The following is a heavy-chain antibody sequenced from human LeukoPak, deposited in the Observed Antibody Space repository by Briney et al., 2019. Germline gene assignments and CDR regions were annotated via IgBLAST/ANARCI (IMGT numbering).Heavy chain of an antibody. D-gene: IGHD5-18*01. Sequence: GRSLRLSCAASGFTFSSYGMHWVRQAPGKGLEWVAVIWYDGSNKYYADSVKGRFTISRDNSKNTLYLQMNSLRAEDTAVYYRARDKGGIQLWSYYFDYWGQGTLVTVSS. J-gene: IGHJ4*02. CDR3: ARDKGGIQLWSYYFDY. CDR1: GFTFSSYG. V-gene: IGHV3-33*01. CDR2: IWYDGSNK.